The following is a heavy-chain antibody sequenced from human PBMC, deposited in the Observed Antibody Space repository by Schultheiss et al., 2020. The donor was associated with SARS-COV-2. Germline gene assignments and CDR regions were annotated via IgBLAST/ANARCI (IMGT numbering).Heavy chain of an antibody. J-gene: IGHJ4*02. CDR2: IYYSGST. CDR1: GGSITTADTY. CDR3: ARWDPVAETFDY. D-gene: IGHD6-19*01. V-gene: IGHV4-30-4*08. Sequence: SETLSLTCGVSGGSITTADTYWGWIRQPPGKGLEWIGYIYYSGSTNYNPSLKSRVTMSVDTSKNQFSLKLSSVTAADTAVYYCARWDPVAETFDYWGQGTLVTVSS.